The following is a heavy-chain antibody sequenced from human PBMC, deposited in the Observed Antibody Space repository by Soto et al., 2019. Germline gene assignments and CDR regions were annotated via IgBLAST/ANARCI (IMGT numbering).Heavy chain of an antibody. V-gene: IGHV3-9*01. J-gene: IGHJ3*02. CDR3: AKDIAHYGDYRLHAFDI. CDR2: ISWNSGSI. Sequence: GGSLRLSCAASGFTFDDYAMHWVRQAPGKGLEWVSGISWNSGSIGYADSVKGRFTISRDNAKNSLYLQMNRLRAEDTALYYCAKDIAHYGDYRLHAFDIWGQGTMVTVSS. CDR1: GFTFDDYA. D-gene: IGHD4-17*01.